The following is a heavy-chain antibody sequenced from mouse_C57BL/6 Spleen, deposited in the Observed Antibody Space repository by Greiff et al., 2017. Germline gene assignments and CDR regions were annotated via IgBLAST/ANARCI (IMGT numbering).Heavy chain of an antibody. CDR1: GYSFTDYN. D-gene: IGHD1-1*01. CDR2: INPNYGTT. Sequence: EVQGVESGPELVKPGASVKISCKASGYSFTDYNMNWVKQSHGKSLEWIGVINPNYGTTSYNQKFKGKATLTVDQSSSTAYMQLNSLTSEDSAVYYCARNHYGSSWFAYWGQGTLVTVSA. CDR3: ARNHYGSSWFAY. V-gene: IGHV1-39*01. J-gene: IGHJ3*01.